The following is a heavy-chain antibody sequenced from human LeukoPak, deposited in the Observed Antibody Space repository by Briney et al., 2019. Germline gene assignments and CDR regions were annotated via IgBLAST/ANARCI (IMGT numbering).Heavy chain of an antibody. V-gene: IGHV3-43*01. CDR3: AKETYTAMVTGGFDY. CDR2: ISWDGGST. D-gene: IGHD5-18*01. J-gene: IGHJ4*02. Sequence: GGSLRLSCAASGFTFGDYTMHWVRQAPGKGLEWVSLISWDGGSTYYADSVKGRFTISRDNSKNSLYLQMNSLRTEDTALYYCAKETYTAMVTGGFDYWGQGTLVTVSS. CDR1: GFTFGDYT.